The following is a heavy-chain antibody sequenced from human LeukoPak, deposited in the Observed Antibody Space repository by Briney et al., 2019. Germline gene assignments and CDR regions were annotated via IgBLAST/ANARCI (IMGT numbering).Heavy chain of an antibody. CDR2: IYYSGST. V-gene: IGHV4-59*01. CDR1: GGSISSYY. D-gene: IGHD2-15*01. J-gene: IGHJ4*02. Sequence: SETLSLTCTVSGGSISSYYWSWIRQPPGKGLEWIGYIYYSGSTNYNPSLKGRVTISVDTSKNQFSLKLSSVTAADTAVYYCARGYCSGGSCYRIFDYWGQGTLVTVSS. CDR3: ARGYCSGGSCYRIFDY.